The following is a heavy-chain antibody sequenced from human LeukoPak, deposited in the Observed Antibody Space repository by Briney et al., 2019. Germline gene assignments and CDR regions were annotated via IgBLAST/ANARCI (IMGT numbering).Heavy chain of an antibody. CDR1: GFTFSSYA. Sequence: GGSLRLSCAASGFTFSSYAMSWVRQAPGKGLEWVSAISGSGGSTYYADSVKGRFTISRDNSKNTLYLQMNSLRAEDTAVYYCAKPRGLGSSWYYAFDIWGQGTMVTVSS. CDR2: ISGSGGST. V-gene: IGHV3-23*01. D-gene: IGHD6-13*01. J-gene: IGHJ3*02. CDR3: AKPRGLGSSWYYAFDI.